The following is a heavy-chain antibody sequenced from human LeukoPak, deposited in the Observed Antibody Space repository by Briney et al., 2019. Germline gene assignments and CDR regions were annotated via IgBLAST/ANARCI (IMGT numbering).Heavy chain of an antibody. V-gene: IGHV4-30-2*01. CDR3: ARGRRGDYFDY. CDR2: IYHSGST. Sequence: SETLSLTCAVSGGSISSGGYSWSWIRQPPGKGLEWIGYIYHSGSTYYNPSLKSRVTISVDRSKNQFSLKLSSVTAADTAVYYCARGRRGDYFDYWGQGTLVTVSS. D-gene: IGHD3-16*01. CDR1: GGSISSGGYS. J-gene: IGHJ4*02.